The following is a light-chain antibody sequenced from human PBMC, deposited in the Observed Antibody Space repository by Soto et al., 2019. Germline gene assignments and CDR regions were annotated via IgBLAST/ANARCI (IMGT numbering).Light chain of an antibody. J-gene: IGLJ1*01. CDR3: SSYTTISTYV. Sequence: QSVLTQPASVSGSPGQSITISCTGTSSDVGGYNYVSWYQQHPGKAPNLMIDDVRNRPXXXSNRFSGSKSVNTASXTIXGXEAEXXXDYYCSSYTTISTYVFGTGTKVTVL. CDR2: DVR. V-gene: IGLV2-14*01. CDR1: SSDVGGYNY.